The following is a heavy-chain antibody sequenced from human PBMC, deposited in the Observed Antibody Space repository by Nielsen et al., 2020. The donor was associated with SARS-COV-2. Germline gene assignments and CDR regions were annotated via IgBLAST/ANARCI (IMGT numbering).Heavy chain of an antibody. CDR3: ARRSSDCYAGCYFDS. CDR2: VSHSGSI. CDR1: GGSVSSNDW. J-gene: IGHJ4*02. V-gene: IGHV4-4*02. D-gene: IGHD2-21*01. Sequence: SETLSLTCAVSGGSVSSNDWWTWVRQSPGKGLEWIGEVSHSGSINYNPSLKSRVTIAIDMSKRHFSLILTSMTAADTAMYYCARRSSDCYAGCYFDSWGQGTVVTVSS.